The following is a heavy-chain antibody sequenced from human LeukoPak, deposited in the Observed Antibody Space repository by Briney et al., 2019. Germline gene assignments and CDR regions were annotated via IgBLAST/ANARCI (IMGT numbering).Heavy chain of an antibody. V-gene: IGHV3-30*18. J-gene: IGHJ4*02. CDR2: ISYDGSNK. Sequence: PGGSLRLSCAASGFTFSSYGMHWVRQAPGKGLEWVAVISYDGSNKYYADSVKGRFTISRDNSKNTLYLQMNSLRAEDTAVYYCAEDSTPGLRRKITNFDYWGQGTLVTVSS. CDR3: AEDSTPGLRRKITNFDY. CDR1: GFTFSSYG. D-gene: IGHD3-3*01.